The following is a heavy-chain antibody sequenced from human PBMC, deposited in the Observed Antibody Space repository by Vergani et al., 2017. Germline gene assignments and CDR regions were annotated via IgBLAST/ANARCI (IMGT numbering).Heavy chain of an antibody. CDR1: GFTFSSYS. J-gene: IGHJ4*02. CDR3: ARHERGSSWYSYFDY. CDR2: ISSSSSYI. D-gene: IGHD6-13*01. V-gene: IGHV3-21*01. Sequence: EVQLVESGGGLVKPGGSLRLSCAASGFTFSSYSMNWVRQAPGKGLEWVSSISSSSSYIYYADSVKGRFTISRDNAKNSLYLQMNSLRAEDTAVYYCARHERGSSWYSYFDYWGQGTLVTVSS.